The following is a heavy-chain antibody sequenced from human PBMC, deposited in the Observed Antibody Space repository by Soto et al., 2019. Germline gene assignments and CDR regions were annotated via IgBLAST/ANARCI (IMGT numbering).Heavy chain of an antibody. Sequence: QVQLVQSGAEVKKPGSSVKVSCKASGGTFSSYAISWVRQAPGQGLEWMGGIMPIFGTANYAQKFQGRVTITADESTSTAYMELSRLRSEDTAVYYCAKDLGIAVAGTPPYYGMDVWGQGTTVTVSS. V-gene: IGHV1-69*01. CDR2: IMPIFGTA. J-gene: IGHJ6*02. CDR3: AKDLGIAVAGTPPYYGMDV. D-gene: IGHD6-19*01. CDR1: GGTFSSYA.